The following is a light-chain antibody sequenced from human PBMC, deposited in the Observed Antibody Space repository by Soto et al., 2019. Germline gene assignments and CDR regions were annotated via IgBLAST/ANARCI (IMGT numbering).Light chain of an antibody. CDR3: GTWDSSLSAGV. J-gene: IGLJ2*01. Sequence: QSVLTQPPSVSAAPGQTVTIFCSGSSSNIGNNYLSWYQQLPGTAPKLLIYYNNNRPSAIPDRFSGSKSGTSATLGITGLQTGDEADYYCGTWDSSLSAGVFGGGTKLTVL. CDR1: SSNIGNNY. CDR2: YNN. V-gene: IGLV1-51*01.